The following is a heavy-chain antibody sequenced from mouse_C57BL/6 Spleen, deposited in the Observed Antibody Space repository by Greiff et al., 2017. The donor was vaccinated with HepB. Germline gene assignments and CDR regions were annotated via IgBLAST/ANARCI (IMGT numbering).Heavy chain of an antibody. V-gene: IGHV5-9*01. CDR3: AKQMYYDYDGAWFAY. Sequence: EVKLEESGGGLVKPGGSLKLSCAASGFTFSSYTMSWVRQTPEKRLEWVATLSGGGGNTYYPDSVKGRFNISRDNAKNPLYLQMSSLGSEDTALYYCAKQMYYDYDGAWFAYWGQVTMVTVYA. CDR2: LSGGGGNT. J-gene: IGHJ3*01. D-gene: IGHD2-4*01. CDR1: GFTFSSYT.